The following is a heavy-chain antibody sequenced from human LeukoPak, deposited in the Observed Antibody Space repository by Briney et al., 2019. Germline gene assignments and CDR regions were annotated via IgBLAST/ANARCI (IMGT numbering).Heavy chain of an antibody. CDR3: AREFRSYPDY. Sequence: GGSLRLSCAASGFTFSSYEMNWVRQAPGKGLEWVSYISSSGSTIYYADPVKGRFTISRDNAKNSLYLQVNSLRAEDTAVYYCAREFRSYPDYWGQGTLVTVSS. CDR2: ISSSGSTI. D-gene: IGHD1-26*01. J-gene: IGHJ4*02. V-gene: IGHV3-48*03. CDR1: GFTFSSYE.